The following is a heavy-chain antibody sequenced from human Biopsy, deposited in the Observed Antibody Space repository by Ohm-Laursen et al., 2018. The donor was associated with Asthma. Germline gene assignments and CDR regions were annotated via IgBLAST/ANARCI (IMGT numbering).Heavy chain of an antibody. V-gene: IGHV3-30*07. CDR3: ARAYGGSFFSGSFDI. CDR2: ISKDASTQ. Sequence: SLRLSCSASGFSFSNFAIHWVRQAPGKGLEWVGVISKDASTQDYADSVKGRVTISRDNSKNTLSLQMNSLRAEDTAVYYCARAYGGSFFSGSFDIWGQGTMVTVSS. J-gene: IGHJ3*02. CDR1: GFSFSNFA. D-gene: IGHD4-23*01.